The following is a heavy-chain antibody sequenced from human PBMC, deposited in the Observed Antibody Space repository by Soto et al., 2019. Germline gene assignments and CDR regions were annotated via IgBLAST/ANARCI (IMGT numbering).Heavy chain of an antibody. J-gene: IGHJ5*02. V-gene: IGHV3-53*01. CDR1: GFTVSSNY. CDR3: ARGGRYCSSTSCYVIDP. Sequence: GGSLRLSCAASGFTVSSNYMSWVRQAPGKGLEWVSVIYSGGSTCYADSVKGRFTISRDNSKNTLYLQMNSLRAEDTAVYYCARGGRYCSSTSCYVIDPWGQGTLVTVSS. CDR2: IYSGGST. D-gene: IGHD2-2*01.